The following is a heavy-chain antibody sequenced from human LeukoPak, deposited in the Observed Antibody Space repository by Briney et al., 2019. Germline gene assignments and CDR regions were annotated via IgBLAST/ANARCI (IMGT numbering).Heavy chain of an antibody. J-gene: IGHJ6*02. CDR1: GYTFTNYY. CDR3: ARSVYFGVDV. CDR2: INPGGGST. D-gene: IGHD5/OR15-5a*01. V-gene: IGHV1-46*01. Sequence: ASVKVSCKASGYTFTNYYIHWVRQAPGQGLEWMGIINPGGGSTTYAQKSQGRVTMTRDTSTITVYMELSSLRSEDTAVYYCARSVYFGVDVWGQGTTVTVSS.